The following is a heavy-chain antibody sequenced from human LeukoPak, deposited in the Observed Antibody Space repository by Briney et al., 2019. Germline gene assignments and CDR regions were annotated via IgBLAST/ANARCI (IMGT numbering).Heavy chain of an antibody. CDR3: ASLTTVTTIV. Sequence: SETLSLTCAVYGGSFSDHYWSWIRQPPGKGLEWIGYIYYSGSTNYNPSLKSRVTISVDTSKNQFSLKLSSVTAADTAVYYCASLTTVTTIVWGQGTLVTVSS. J-gene: IGHJ4*02. CDR1: GGSFSDHY. CDR2: IYYSGST. V-gene: IGHV4-59*11. D-gene: IGHD4-17*01.